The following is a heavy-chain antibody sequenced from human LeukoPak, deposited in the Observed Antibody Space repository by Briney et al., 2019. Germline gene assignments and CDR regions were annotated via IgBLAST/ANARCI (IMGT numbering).Heavy chain of an antibody. CDR3: AKDRRGATITFDY. Sequence: GGSLRLSCAASGFTFSSYGMHWVRQAPGKGLEWVAFIRYDGSNKYYADSVKGRFTISRDNSKNTLYLQMNSLRAEDTAVYYCAKDRRGATITFDYWGQGTLVTVSS. D-gene: IGHD5-24*01. CDR2: IRYDGSNK. J-gene: IGHJ4*02. CDR1: GFTFSSYG. V-gene: IGHV3-30*02.